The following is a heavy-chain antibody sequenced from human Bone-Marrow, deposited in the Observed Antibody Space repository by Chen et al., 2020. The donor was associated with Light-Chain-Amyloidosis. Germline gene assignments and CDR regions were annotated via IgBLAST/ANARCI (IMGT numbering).Heavy chain of an antibody. Sequence: GSGPGLVKPSQTLSLTCSVSGACMTNGSHYWSWIRLPAGKGLEWIGRIYTSGNTNYSPSLKSRVTISVDTSKNQFSLKLNSVTAADTAVYYCAREGTAMGRGQFLNFFYYMDVWGKGTTVTVSS. V-gene: IGHV4-61*02. D-gene: IGHD5-18*01. CDR2: IYTSGNT. J-gene: IGHJ6*03. CDR3: AREGTAMGRGQFLNFFYYMDV. CDR1: GACMTNGSHY.